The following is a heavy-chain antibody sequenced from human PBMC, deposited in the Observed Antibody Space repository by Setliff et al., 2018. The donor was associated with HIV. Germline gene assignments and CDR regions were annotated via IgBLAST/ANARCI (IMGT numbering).Heavy chain of an antibody. Sequence: LRLSCTASGFNFGDFAMSWVRQAPGKGLEWVGFIRSKAYGVTTEYAASVKGRFTISRDDSKSIAYLQMNGLRAGDTAVYYCSRDDISGQWLLDYWGQGALVTVSS. CDR1: GFNFGDFA. CDR3: SRDDISGQWLLDY. V-gene: IGHV3-49*04. D-gene: IGHD5-12*01. J-gene: IGHJ4*02. CDR2: IRSKAYGVTT.